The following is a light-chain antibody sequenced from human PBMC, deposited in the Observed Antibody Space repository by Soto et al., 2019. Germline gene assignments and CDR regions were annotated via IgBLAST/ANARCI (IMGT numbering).Light chain of an antibody. CDR3: SSYTTSSIV. CDR1: SSDVGGYKY. Sequence: QPASVSGSPGQSITLSCTGTSSDVGGYKYVSWYQHHPGKAPKLMIYEVSNRPSGVSNRFSGSKSGNTASLTISGLQAEDEADYYCSSYTTSSIVFGTGTKVTVL. CDR2: EVS. V-gene: IGLV2-14*01. J-gene: IGLJ1*01.